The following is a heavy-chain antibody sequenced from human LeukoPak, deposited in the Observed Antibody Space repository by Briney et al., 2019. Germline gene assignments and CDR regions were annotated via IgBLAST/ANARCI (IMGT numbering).Heavy chain of an antibody. D-gene: IGHD3-9*01. V-gene: IGHV1-18*01. CDR3: ARVQLGILTGHDAFDI. CDR2: ISAYNGNT. CDR1: GYTFTSYG. J-gene: IGHJ3*02. Sequence: GASVKVSCKASGYTFTSYGISWVRQAPGQGLEWMGWISAYNGNTNYAQKLQGRVTMTTDTSTSTAYMELRSLRSDDTAVYYCARVQLGILTGHDAFDIWGQGTMVTVSS.